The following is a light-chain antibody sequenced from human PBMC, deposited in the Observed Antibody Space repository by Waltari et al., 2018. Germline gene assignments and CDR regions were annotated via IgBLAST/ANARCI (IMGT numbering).Light chain of an antibody. CDR1: SSGVGVYLY. J-gene: IGLJ3*02. V-gene: IGLV2-11*01. Sequence: QSALTQPRSVSGSPGPSVTISCAGTSSGVGVYLYASWFQQNSGKAPKLIIYDGANRPAGVPDRFSGSRSDNTASLTISGVQQEDEADYYCCSHTSSDTSVVFGGGTKLTVL. CDR3: CSHTSSDTSVV. CDR2: DGA.